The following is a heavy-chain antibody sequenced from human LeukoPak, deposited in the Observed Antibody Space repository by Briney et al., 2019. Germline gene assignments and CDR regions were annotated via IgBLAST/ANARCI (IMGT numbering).Heavy chain of an antibody. CDR3: ARGRRGATRYYFDY. V-gene: IGHV3-33*01. D-gene: IGHD1-26*01. J-gene: IGHJ4*02. CDR1: GITFSTYG. Sequence: GGSLRLSCAASGITFSTYGMNWVRQAPGKGLEWVASIWYDGTNKYYGDSVKGRFTISRDNAKNSLYLQMNSLRAEDTAVYYCARGRRGATRYYFDYWGQGTLVTVSS. CDR2: IWYDGTNK.